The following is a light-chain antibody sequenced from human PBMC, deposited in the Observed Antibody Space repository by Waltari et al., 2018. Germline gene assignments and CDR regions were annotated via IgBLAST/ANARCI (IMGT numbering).Light chain of an antibody. CDR1: QGIRKD. CDR2: TAS. J-gene: IGKJ2*01. CDR3: LQHSSYPYT. V-gene: IGKV1-17*03. Sequence: DIQMTQSPSAMSASVGDRVTITFRASQGIRKDLAWFHQKPGKIPKRLIYTASNLESGVPSRFSGSGSGTEFTLTITSLQPEDSATYYCLQHSSYPYTFGQGTKLEI.